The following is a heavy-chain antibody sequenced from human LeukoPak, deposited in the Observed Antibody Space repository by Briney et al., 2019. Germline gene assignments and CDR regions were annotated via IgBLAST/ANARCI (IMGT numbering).Heavy chain of an antibody. J-gene: IGHJ4*02. Sequence: PGGSLRLSCAASGFRFSSYGMNWVRQAPGKGLEWVSSISSSSYIYYADSVKGRFTISRDNAKNSLYLQMNSLRAEDTAVYYCARGSVDFDYWGQGTLVTVSS. CDR2: ISSSSYI. D-gene: IGHD2-15*01. V-gene: IGHV3-21*01. CDR3: ARGSVDFDY. CDR1: GFRFSSYG.